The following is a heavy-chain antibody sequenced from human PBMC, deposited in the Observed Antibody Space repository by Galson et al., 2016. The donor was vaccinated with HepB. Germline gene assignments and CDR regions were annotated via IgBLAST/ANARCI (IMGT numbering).Heavy chain of an antibody. J-gene: IGHJ4*02. CDR1: GDTFSNYA. CDR2: IIPIFRTA. V-gene: IGHV1-69*13. D-gene: IGHD3-10*01. CDR3: AGMPWFRSLSNADDY. Sequence: SVKVSCKASGDTFSNYAISWLRQAPGQGLEWMGGIIPIFRTANYAQKFQDRLTITADDSTSTAYMELSSLVSEDTALYFCAGMPWFRSLSNADDYWGQGTLVTVSS.